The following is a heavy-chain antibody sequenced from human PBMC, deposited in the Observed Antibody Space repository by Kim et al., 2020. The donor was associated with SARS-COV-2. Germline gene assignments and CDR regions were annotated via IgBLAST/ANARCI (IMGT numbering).Heavy chain of an antibody. CDR1: GFTFSSYA. CDR3: VLWWCSSTSCYEDAFDI. J-gene: IGHJ3*02. D-gene: IGHD2-2*01. CDR2: ISSNGGST. Sequence: GGSLRLSCSASGFTFSSYAMHWVRQAPGKGLEYVSAISSNGGSTYYADSVKGRFTISRDNSKNTLYLQMSSLRAEDTAVYYCVLWWCSSTSCYEDAFDIWGQGTMVTVSS. V-gene: IGHV3-64D*06.